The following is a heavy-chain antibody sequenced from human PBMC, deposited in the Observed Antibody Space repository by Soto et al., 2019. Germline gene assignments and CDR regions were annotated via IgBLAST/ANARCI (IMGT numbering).Heavy chain of an antibody. D-gene: IGHD3-22*01. V-gene: IGHV3-48*02. CDR2: ISSSSSTI. J-gene: IGHJ3*02. CDR1: GFTFSSYS. Sequence: PGWSLRLSCAASGFTFSSYSMNWVRQAPGKGLEWVSYISSSSSTIYYADSVKGRFTISRDNAKNSLYLQMNSLRDEDTAVYYCARDGEDYYDSSGVHSYAFDIWGQGTMVTVSS. CDR3: ARDGEDYYDSSGVHSYAFDI.